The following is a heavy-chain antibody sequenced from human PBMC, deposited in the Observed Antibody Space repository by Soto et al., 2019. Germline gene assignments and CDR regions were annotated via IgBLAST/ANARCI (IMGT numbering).Heavy chain of an antibody. CDR1: GYSFTDYH. Sequence: ASVKVSCKASGYSFTDYHIHRVRQAPGQGLEWLGRINPKSGGTSTAQKFQGWVTMTTDTSISTASMELTRLTSDDTAIYYCARGDSTDCSNGVCSFFYNHDMDVWGQGTTVTVSS. D-gene: IGHD2-8*01. CDR2: INPKSGGT. V-gene: IGHV1-2*04. J-gene: IGHJ6*02. CDR3: ARGDSTDCSNGVCSFFYNHDMDV.